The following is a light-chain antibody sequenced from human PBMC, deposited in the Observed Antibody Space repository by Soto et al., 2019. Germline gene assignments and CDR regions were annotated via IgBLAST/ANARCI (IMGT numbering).Light chain of an antibody. Sequence: EIVLTQSPATLSVSPGERVTLSCRASQSVSSNLAWYQQKPGQAPRLLIYGASTRATGIPARFSGSGSGTEFPLTSSGLQSEDVGVYYCQRYNNWPPTFGQGTKLEI. J-gene: IGKJ2*01. V-gene: IGKV3-15*01. CDR2: GAS. CDR1: QSVSSN. CDR3: QRYNNWPPT.